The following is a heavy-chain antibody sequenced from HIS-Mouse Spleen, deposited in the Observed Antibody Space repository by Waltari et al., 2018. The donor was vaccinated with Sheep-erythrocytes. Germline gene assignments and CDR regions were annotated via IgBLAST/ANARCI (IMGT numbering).Heavy chain of an antibody. CDR3: ARGAFDI. Sequence: QVQLVESGGGVVQPGRSLRLHCAASGFTFSSYAMHWVRQAPGKGLEWVAVISYDGSNKYYADSVKGRFTISRDNSKNTLYLQMNSLRAEDTAVYYCARGAFDIWGQGTMVTVSS. V-gene: IGHV3-30-3*01. J-gene: IGHJ3*02. CDR1: GFTFSSYA. CDR2: ISYDGSNK.